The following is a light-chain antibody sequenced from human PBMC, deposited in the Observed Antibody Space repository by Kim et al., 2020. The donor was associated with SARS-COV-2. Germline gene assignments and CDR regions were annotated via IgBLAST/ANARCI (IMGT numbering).Light chain of an antibody. CDR1: QGVGND. Sequence: SASAGDRVTITCRARQGVGNDLGWYQQKVGKAPKLLIDAVSSLESGVPSRFSGSGSGTEFTLTISNLQPEDFATYYCLQDYSYPFTFGQGTKLEI. CDR3: LQDYSYPFT. CDR2: AVS. V-gene: IGKV1-6*01. J-gene: IGKJ2*01.